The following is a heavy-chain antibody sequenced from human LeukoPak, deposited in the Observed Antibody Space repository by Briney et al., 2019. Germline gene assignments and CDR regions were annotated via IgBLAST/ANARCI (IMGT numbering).Heavy chain of an antibody. D-gene: IGHD6-19*01. V-gene: IGHV3-7*03. CDR1: GFTFSSYW. CDR3: AKDRAVAAVTHFDY. J-gene: IGHJ4*02. Sequence: GGSLRLSCAASGFTFSSYWMSWVRQAPGKGLEWVGNINQHGSEKYYVDSVKGRFTFSRDNSKNTLYLQMNSLRAEHTAVYYCAKDRAVAAVTHFDYWGQGTLVTVSS. CDR2: INQHGSEK.